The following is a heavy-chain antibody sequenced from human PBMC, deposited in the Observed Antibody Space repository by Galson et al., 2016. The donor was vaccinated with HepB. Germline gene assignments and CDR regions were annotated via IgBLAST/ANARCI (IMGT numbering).Heavy chain of an antibody. CDR2: ISWHSGSI. J-gene: IGHJ1*01. D-gene: IGHD1-26*01. CDR1: GFIFKDYA. V-gene: IGHV3-9*01. CDR3: AQDKASMSVGATNFQH. Sequence: SLRLSCAASGFIFKDYAMHWVRQAPGTGLEWVSSISWHSGSIGYADSVKGRFTISRDNAKNSLYLQMNSPRAEDTAFYYCAQDKASMSVGATNFQHWGQGTLVTVSS.